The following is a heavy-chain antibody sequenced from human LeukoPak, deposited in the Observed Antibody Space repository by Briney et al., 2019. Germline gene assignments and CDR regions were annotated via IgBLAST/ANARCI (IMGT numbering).Heavy chain of an antibody. D-gene: IGHD6-13*01. CDR2: IYHSGST. J-gene: IGHJ4*02. CDR1: GGSISSGGYS. V-gene: IGHV4-30-2*01. Sequence: PSETLSLTCTVSGGSISSGGYSWSWIRQPPGKGLEWIGYIYHSGSTYYNPSLKSRVTISVDRSKNQFSLKLSSVTAADTAVYYCARGIAAAGDYFDYWGQGTLVTVSS. CDR3: ARGIAAAGDYFDY.